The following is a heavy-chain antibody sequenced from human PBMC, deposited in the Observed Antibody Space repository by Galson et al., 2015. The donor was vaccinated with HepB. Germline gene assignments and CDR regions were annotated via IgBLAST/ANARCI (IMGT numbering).Heavy chain of an antibody. V-gene: IGHV3-23*01. Sequence: ALRLSCAASGFTFSSYAMSWFGQAPGQGLEWVSAISGSGGSTYYADSVKGRFTISRDNSKNTLYLQMNSLRAEDTAVYYCAILGDGATPRPFDYWGQGTLVTVSS. CDR1: GFTFSSYA. CDR3: AILGDGATPRPFDY. CDR2: ISGSGGST. D-gene: IGHD1-26*01. J-gene: IGHJ4*02.